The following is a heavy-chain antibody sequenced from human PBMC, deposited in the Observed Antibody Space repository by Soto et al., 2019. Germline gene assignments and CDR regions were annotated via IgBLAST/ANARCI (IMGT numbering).Heavy chain of an antibody. CDR1: GFTFSSYW. J-gene: IGHJ4*02. D-gene: IGHD5-18*01. CDR2: INSDGSST. CDR3: ARREMDTIKNLDY. Sequence: GGSLRLSCAASGFTFSSYWMHWVRQAPGKGLVWVSRINSDGSSTSYADSVKGRFTISRDNAKNTLYLQMNSLRAEDTAVYYCARREMDTIKNLDYWGQGTLVTVSS. V-gene: IGHV3-74*01.